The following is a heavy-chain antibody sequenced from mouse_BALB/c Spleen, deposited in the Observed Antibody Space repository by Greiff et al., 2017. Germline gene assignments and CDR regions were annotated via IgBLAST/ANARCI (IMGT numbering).Heavy chain of an antibody. CDR3: ARSGDYDPYFDY. J-gene: IGHJ2*01. V-gene: IGHV3-2*02. D-gene: IGHD2-4*01. CDR2: ISYSGST. CDR1: GYSITSDYA. Sequence: DVKLQESGPGLVKPSQSLSLTCTVTGYSITSDYAWNWIRQFPGNKLEWMGYISYSGSTSYNPSLKSRISITRDTSKNQFFLQLNSVTTEDTATYYCARSGDYDPYFDYWGQGTTLTVSS.